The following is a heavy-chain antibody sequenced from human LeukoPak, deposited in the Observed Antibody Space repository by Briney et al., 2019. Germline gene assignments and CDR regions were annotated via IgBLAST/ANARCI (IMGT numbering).Heavy chain of an antibody. D-gene: IGHD3-10*01. CDR1: GYTFTDYY. J-gene: IGHJ4*02. V-gene: IGHV1-2*02. CDR3: ARGRSDYYLDS. CDR2: IXPDSGGT. Sequence: ASLKVSCKASGYTFTDYYMXXXXXAPGHXXXXMGWIXPDSGGTNXXXXXXGRVTXXXXTSISTAYMGLSRLTSDDTAVYYCARGRSDYYLDSWGQGTLVTVSS.